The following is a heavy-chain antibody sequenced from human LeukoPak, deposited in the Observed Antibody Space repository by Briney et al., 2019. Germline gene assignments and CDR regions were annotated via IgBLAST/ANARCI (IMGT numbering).Heavy chain of an antibody. CDR2: IKSKTDGGTT. CDR1: GFTFSNAW. Sequence: QAGGSLRLSCAASGFTFSNAWMSWVRQAPGKGLEWVGRIKSKTDGGTTDYAAPVKGRFTISRDDSKNTLYLQMNSLKTEDTAVYYCTTDYMSSIAARFFDYWGQGTLVTVSS. CDR3: TTDYMSSIAARFFDY. J-gene: IGHJ4*02. V-gene: IGHV3-15*01. D-gene: IGHD6-6*01.